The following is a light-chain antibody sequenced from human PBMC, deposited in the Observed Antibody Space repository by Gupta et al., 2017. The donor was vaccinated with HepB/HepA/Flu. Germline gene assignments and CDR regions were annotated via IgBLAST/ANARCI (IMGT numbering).Light chain of an antibody. CDR3: FSYAGSYNFV. V-gene: IGLV2-8*01. CDR1: SSDIGGYNS. CDR2: EVY. J-gene: IGLJ1*01. Sequence: QSALTQPPSASGSPGPSVTISCTGTSSDIGGYNSVSWYQQRPGKAPKLMVYEVYKRPSGVPDRFSGSKSGDTASLTVSGLLAEDEADYYCFSYAGSYNFVFGTGTKITVL.